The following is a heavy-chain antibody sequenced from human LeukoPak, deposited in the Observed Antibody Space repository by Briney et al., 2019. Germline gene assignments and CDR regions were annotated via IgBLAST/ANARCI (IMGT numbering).Heavy chain of an antibody. CDR2: ISSSGSTI. CDR3: AKDRGTAVTTLNY. Sequence: GGSLRLSCAASRFTFSSYEMNWVRQAPGKGLEWVSYISSSGSTIYYADSVKGRFTISRDNAKNSLYLQMNSLRAEDTAVYYCAKDRGTAVTTLNYWGQGTLVTVSS. CDR1: RFTFSSYE. V-gene: IGHV3-48*03. J-gene: IGHJ4*02. D-gene: IGHD4-17*01.